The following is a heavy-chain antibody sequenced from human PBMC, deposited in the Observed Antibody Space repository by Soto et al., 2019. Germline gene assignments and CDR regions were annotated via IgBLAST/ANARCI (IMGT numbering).Heavy chain of an antibody. D-gene: IGHD6-13*01. Sequence: GGSLRLSCAASGFIFTSYSMNWVRQAPGKGLEWVSSISSNNNYIYYADSVKGRFTISRDNAKNSLFLQMNSLRDEDTAVYYCASHSSSWYMAFDYWGQGTLVTVSS. V-gene: IGHV3-21*01. J-gene: IGHJ4*02. CDR3: ASHSSSWYMAFDY. CDR1: GFIFTSYS. CDR2: ISSNNNYI.